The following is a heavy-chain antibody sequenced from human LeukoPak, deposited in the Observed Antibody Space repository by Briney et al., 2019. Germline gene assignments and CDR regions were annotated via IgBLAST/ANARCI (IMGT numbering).Heavy chain of an antibody. CDR3: AGERYCSSTSCYRPQQNYYYYYMDV. CDR1: GGTFSSYA. Sequence: SVKVSCKASGGTFSSYAISWVRQAPGQGLEWMGGIIPIFGTANYAQKFQGRVTITADESTSTAYMELSSLRSEDTAVYYCAGERYCSSTSCYRPQQNYYYYYMDVWGKGTTVTVSS. J-gene: IGHJ6*03. D-gene: IGHD2-2*01. CDR2: IIPIFGTA. V-gene: IGHV1-69*13.